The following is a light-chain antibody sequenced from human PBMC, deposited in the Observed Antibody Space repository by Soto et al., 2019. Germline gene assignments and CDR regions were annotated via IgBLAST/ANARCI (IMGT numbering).Light chain of an antibody. CDR3: QQYNSFWG. CDR2: DAS. CDR1: QSISSW. J-gene: IGKJ1*01. V-gene: IGKV1-5*01. Sequence: DIQMTQSPSTLSASVGDRVTITGRASQSISSWLAWYQQKPGKAPKLLIYDASSLESGVPSRFSGSGSGTEFTRTISSLQPDDFATYYCQQYNSFWGFGQGTKVDIK.